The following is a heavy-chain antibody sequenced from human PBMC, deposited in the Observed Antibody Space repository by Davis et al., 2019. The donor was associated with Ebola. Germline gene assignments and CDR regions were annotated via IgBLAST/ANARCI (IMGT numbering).Heavy chain of an antibody. J-gene: IGHJ3*02. Sequence: PGGSLRLSCTVSGGSISSSSYYWGWIRQPPGKGLEWIGSIYYSGSTYYNPSLKSRVTISVDTSKNQFSLKLSSVTAADTAVYYCARLGPDAFDIWGQGTMVTVSS. CDR3: ARLGPDAFDI. V-gene: IGHV4-39*01. CDR2: IYYSGST. CDR1: GGSISSSSYY.